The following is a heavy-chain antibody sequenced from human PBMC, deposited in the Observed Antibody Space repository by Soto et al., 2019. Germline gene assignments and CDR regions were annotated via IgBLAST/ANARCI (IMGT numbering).Heavy chain of an antibody. CDR1: GFTFSSYA. CDR3: AKEGITDESELGPGYFDY. D-gene: IGHD3-10*01. V-gene: IGHV3-23*01. J-gene: IGHJ4*02. Sequence: GESLKISCAASGFTFSSYAMSWVRQAPGKGLEWVSAISGSGGSTYYADSVKGRSTISRDNSKNTLYLQMNSLRAEDTAVYYCAKEGITDESELGPGYFDYWGQGTLVTVSS. CDR2: ISGSGGST.